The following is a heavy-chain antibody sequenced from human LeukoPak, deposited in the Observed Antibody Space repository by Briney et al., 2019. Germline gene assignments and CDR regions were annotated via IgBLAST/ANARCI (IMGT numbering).Heavy chain of an antibody. Sequence: GGSLRLSCAASGFTSSDDYMSWIRQAPGKGLEWVSYISSSSSYTNYADSVKGRFTISRDNAKNSLYLQMNSLRAEDTAVYYCARAGGSCQDDAFDIWGQGTMVTVSS. J-gene: IGHJ3*02. CDR3: ARAGGSCQDDAFDI. V-gene: IGHV3-11*06. CDR1: GFTSSDDY. D-gene: IGHD2-15*01. CDR2: ISSSSSYT.